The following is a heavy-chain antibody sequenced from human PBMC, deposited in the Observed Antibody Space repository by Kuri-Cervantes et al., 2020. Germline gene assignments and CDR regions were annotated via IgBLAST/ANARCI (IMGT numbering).Heavy chain of an antibody. CDR1: GFTFSDYS. V-gene: IGHV3-48*01. CDR3: ATDSDYPWFLDI. D-gene: IGHD4-11*01. CDR2: INPTSASI. J-gene: IGHJ3*02. Sequence: GGSLRLSCAASGFTFSDYSLNWVRQAPGKGLEWISYINPTSASIHYADSVRGRFTISRDNAKNTLYLQMSSLRSEDTAVYYCATDSDYPWFLDIWGQGTMVTVSS.